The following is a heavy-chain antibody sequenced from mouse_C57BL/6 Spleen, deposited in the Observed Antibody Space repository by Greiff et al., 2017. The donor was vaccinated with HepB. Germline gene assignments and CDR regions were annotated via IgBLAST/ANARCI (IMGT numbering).Heavy chain of an antibody. J-gene: IGHJ4*01. CDR2: IRSKSNNYAT. Sequence: EVQLVESGGGLVQPKGSLKLSCAASGFSFNTYAMNRVRQAPGKGLEWVARIRSKSNNYATYYADSVKDRFTISRDDSESMLYLQMNNLKTEDTAMYYCVRGGGYYAMDYWGQGTSVTVSS. V-gene: IGHV10-1*01. CDR3: VRGGGYYAMDY. CDR1: GFSFNTYA.